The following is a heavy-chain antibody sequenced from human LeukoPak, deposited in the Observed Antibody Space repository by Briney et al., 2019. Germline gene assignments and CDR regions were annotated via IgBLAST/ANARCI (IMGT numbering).Heavy chain of an antibody. D-gene: IGHD3/OR15-3a*01. J-gene: IGHJ4*02. CDR2: IWYDGTNK. Sequence: GGSLRLSCAASGFTFSNYGIHWLRQAPGKGLEWMAVIWYDGTNKYYADSVKDRFTISRDNSKNTLYLQMNSLRVADTAVYYCARGRGTGPDYFDYWGQGTLVTVSS. CDR3: ARGRGTGPDYFDY. CDR1: GFTFSNYG. V-gene: IGHV3-33*01.